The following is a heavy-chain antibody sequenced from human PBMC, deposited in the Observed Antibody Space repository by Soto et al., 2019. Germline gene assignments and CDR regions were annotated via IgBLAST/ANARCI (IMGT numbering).Heavy chain of an antibody. V-gene: IGHV4-30-4*01. D-gene: IGHD3-9*01. CDR2: IYYSGST. J-gene: IGHJ4*02. CDR3: ARTYYDILTIPY. Sequence: PSETLSLTCTVSGGSISSGDYYWSWIRQPPGKGLEWIGYIYYSGSTYYNPPLKSRVTISVDTSKNQFSLKLSSVTAADTAVYYCARTYYDILTIPYWGQGTLVTVSS. CDR1: GGSISSGDYY.